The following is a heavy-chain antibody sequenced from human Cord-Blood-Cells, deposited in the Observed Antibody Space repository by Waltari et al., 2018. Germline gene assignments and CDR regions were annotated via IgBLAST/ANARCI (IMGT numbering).Heavy chain of an antibody. CDR1: GFTVSSNY. Sequence: EVQLVESGGGLIQPGGSLRLSCAASGFTVSSNYMSWVRQAPGKGLEWVSVIYSGGSTYYADYVKGRFTISRDNSKNTLYLQMNSLRAEDTAVYYCARESGYSYGYYFDYWGQGTLVTVSS. CDR2: IYSGGST. V-gene: IGHV3-53*01. CDR3: ARESGYSYGYYFDY. D-gene: IGHD5-18*01. J-gene: IGHJ4*02.